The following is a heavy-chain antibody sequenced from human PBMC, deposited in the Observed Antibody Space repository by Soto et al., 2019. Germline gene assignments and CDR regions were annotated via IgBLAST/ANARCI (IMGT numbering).Heavy chain of an antibody. CDR1: GFSLSSYW. Sequence: EVQLVESGGGLVQPGGSLRLSCAASGFSLSSYWMSWVRQAPGNGLEWVANMNQDGSESDYVGSVKGRFTFTRDNAKNSLYLQMNSLRAEDTAVYYCARLSTSAGRRDLACWGQGTLVTVSS. CDR2: MNQDGSES. V-gene: IGHV3-7*01. CDR3: ARLSTSAGRRDLAC. J-gene: IGHJ4*02.